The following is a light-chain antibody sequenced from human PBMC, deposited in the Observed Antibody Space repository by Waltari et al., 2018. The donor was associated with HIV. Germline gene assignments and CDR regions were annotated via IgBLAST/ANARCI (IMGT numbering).Light chain of an antibody. CDR1: SSNIGSNT. J-gene: IGLJ3*02. Sequence: QSVLTQPPSASGTPGQRVTIPCSGSSSNIGSNTVNWYQQLPGTAPKLLIYSNKPRPSGVPDRFAGAKSGTSASLAISGLQSEDEADYYCTAWDDGLSDPVFGGGTKLTVL. V-gene: IGLV1-44*01. CDR3: TAWDDGLSDPV. CDR2: SNK.